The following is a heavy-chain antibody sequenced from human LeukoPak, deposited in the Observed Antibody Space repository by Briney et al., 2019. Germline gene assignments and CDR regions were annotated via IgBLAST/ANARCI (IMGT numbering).Heavy chain of an antibody. D-gene: IGHD3-10*01. CDR2: IYYSGST. CDR1: GGSISSYY. J-gene: IGHJ3*02. CDR3: ARFSPPGAFDI. V-gene: IGHV4-59*08. Sequence: SETLSLTCTVSGGSISSYYWSWIRQPPGKGLEWIGYIYYSGSTNYNPSLKSRVTISVDTSKNQFSLKLSSVTAADTAVYCCARFSPPGAFDIWGQGTMVTVSS.